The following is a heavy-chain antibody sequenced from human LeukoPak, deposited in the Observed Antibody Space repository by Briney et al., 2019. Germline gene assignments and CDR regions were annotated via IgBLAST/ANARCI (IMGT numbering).Heavy chain of an antibody. V-gene: IGHV3-15*01. Sequence: GGSLRLSCAASGFTFSNAWMSWVRQAPGKGLEWVGRIKSKTDGGTTDYAAPVKGRFTISRDDSKNTLYLQMNSLKTEDTAVYYCTTDVGYYYYYYYMDVWGKGTTVTVSS. CDR2: IKSKTDGGTT. D-gene: IGHD2-2*03. CDR3: TTDVGYYYYYYYMDV. CDR1: GFTFSNAW. J-gene: IGHJ6*03.